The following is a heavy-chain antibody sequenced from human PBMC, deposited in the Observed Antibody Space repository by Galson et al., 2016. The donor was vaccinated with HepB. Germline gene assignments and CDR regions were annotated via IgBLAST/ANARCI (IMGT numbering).Heavy chain of an antibody. CDR1: GFTINNNY. J-gene: IGHJ4*02. Sequence: LRLSCAVSGFTINNNYMSWVRQAPGKGLEWISLIYSGGRTDYADSVKGRFTISRDNSKNTLYLQMNSLRAEDTAVYYCAAGNYVVVDWGQGTLVTVSS. V-gene: IGHV3-53*01. CDR3: AAGNYVVVD. D-gene: IGHD2-15*01. CDR2: IYSGGRT.